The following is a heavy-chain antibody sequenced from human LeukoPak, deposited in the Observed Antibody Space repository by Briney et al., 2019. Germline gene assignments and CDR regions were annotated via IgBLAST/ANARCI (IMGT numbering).Heavy chain of an antibody. CDR1: GFTFSSYA. CDR3: AKDKYSSGWADAFDI. D-gene: IGHD6-19*01. Sequence: GGSLRLSCAASGFTFSSYAMSWVRQAPGKGLEWVSAISGSGGSTYYADSVKGRFAISRDNSKNTLYLQMNSLRAEDTAVYYCAKDKYSSGWADAFDIWGQGTMVTVSS. V-gene: IGHV3-23*01. J-gene: IGHJ3*02. CDR2: ISGSGGST.